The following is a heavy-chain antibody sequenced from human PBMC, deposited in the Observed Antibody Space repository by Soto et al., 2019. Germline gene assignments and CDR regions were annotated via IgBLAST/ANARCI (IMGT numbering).Heavy chain of an antibody. D-gene: IGHD4-17*01. CDR2: IKSKTDGGTT. V-gene: IGHV3-15*01. CDR3: PPPFPLMPYLRCKSRYDY. J-gene: IGHJ4*02. Sequence: GGSLRLSCAASGFTISNAWMSWVRQAPGKGLEWVGRIKSKTDGGTTDYAAPVKGRFTISGDDSKNTLYLQMNSLKTEDTAVYYCPPPFPLMPYLRCKSRYDYWSQGTADTDS. CDR1: GFTISNAW.